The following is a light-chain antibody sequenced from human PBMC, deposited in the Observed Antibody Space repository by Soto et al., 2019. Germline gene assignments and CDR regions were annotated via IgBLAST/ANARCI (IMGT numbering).Light chain of an antibody. CDR1: SSDVGSYNV. V-gene: IGLV2-14*03. Sequence: QSVLTQPASVSGSPGQSITIPCSGTSSDVGSYNVVSWYQQHPGKAPKLVIYDVSNRPSGVSPRFSGAKSGNTASLTIAGFQAEDEADYYCSSYTRRSTYVFGTGTKVT. CDR3: SSYTRRSTYV. J-gene: IGLJ1*01. CDR2: DVS.